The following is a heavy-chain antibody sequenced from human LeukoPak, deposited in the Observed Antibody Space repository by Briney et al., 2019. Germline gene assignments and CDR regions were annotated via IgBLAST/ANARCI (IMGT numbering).Heavy chain of an antibody. Sequence: PGGSLRLSCAASGFTFSSYSMNWVRQAPGKGLEWVSSISSSSSYIYCADSVKGRFTISRDNAKNSLYLQMNSLRAEDTAVYYCARTPFPMSHSSGYVDYWGQGTLVTVSS. D-gene: IGHD3-22*01. CDR2: ISSSSSYI. J-gene: IGHJ4*02. CDR1: GFTFSSYS. V-gene: IGHV3-21*01. CDR3: ARTPFPMSHSSGYVDY.